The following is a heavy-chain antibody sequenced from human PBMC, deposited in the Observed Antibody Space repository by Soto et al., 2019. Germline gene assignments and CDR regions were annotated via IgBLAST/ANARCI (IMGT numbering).Heavy chain of an antibody. Sequence: PGGSLRLYCAASGCVFRTYAMNCVRQAPGKGLEWVSSIGTSLVTAYYADSVKGRFTISRDNSKNTLYLHLNSLRAEDTAVYYCAKDPIAVAGLDYFDYWGQGTLVTVSS. J-gene: IGHJ4*02. D-gene: IGHD6-19*01. V-gene: IGHV3-23*01. CDR3: AKDPIAVAGLDYFDY. CDR2: IGTSLVTA. CDR1: GCVFRTYA.